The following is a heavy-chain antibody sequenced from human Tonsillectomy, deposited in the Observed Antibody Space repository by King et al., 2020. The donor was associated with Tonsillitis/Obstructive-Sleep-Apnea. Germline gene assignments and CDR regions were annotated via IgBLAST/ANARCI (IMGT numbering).Heavy chain of an antibody. CDR2: ISSNGGST. CDR3: VEDAYCTGGVCPKYFDY. J-gene: IGHJ4*02. CDR1: GFTFSSYA. D-gene: IGHD2-8*02. Sequence: VQLVESGGGLVQPGGSLRLSCSASGFTFSSYAMHWVRQAPGKGLEYVSAISSNGGSTYYADSVKGRFTISRDNSKNTLYLQMSSLRAEDTAVYYCVEDAYCTGGVCPKYFDYWGQGTLVTVSS. V-gene: IGHV3-64D*06.